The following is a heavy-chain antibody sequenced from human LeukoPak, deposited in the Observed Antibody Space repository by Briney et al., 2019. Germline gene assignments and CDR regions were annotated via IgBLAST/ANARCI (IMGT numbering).Heavy chain of an antibody. CDR2: INAGNGNT. CDR3: ARVKAQWLAFDY. CDR1: GYTFTSYA. D-gene: IGHD6-19*01. Sequence: ASVKVSCKASGYTFTSYAMHWVRQAPGQRLEWMGWINAGNGNTKYSQKFQGRVTITRDTSASTAYMELSSLRSEDTAVYYCARVKAQWLAFDYWGQGTLVTVSS. J-gene: IGHJ4*02. V-gene: IGHV1-3*01.